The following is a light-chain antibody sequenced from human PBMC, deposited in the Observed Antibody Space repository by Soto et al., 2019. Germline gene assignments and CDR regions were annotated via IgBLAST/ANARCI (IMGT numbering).Light chain of an antibody. Sequence: QSALTQPASVSGSPGQSITISCSGTSSDLGAYDYVSWYQQHPGRAPRLLIHGVTTRPSGISGRFSASKSGLTASLTISGLQPEDEADYYCSSFTSHRIYVFGPGTKVTVL. V-gene: IGLV2-14*03. J-gene: IGLJ1*01. CDR3: SSFTSHRIYV. CDR1: SSDLGAYDY. CDR2: GVT.